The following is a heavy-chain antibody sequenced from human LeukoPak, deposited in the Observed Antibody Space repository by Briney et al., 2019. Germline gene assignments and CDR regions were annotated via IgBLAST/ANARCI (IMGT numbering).Heavy chain of an antibody. CDR2: INWNGGST. Sequence: GGSLRLSCAASGFTFDDYGMSWVRQAPGKGLEWVSGINWNGGSTGYADSVKGRFTISRDNAKNSLYLQMNSLRAEDTAVYYCARAKGPYYYYMDVWGKGTTVTISS. CDR1: GFTFDDYG. V-gene: IGHV3-20*04. CDR3: ARAKGPYYYYMDV. J-gene: IGHJ6*03.